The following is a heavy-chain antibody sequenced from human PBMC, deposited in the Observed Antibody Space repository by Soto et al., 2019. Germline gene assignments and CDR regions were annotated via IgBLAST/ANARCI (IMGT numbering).Heavy chain of an antibody. V-gene: IGHV3-11*01. CDR2: IATRTTAI. J-gene: IGHJ3*01. CDR1: GFIFSDSY. D-gene: IGHD4-17*01. CDR3: ARILTVTSRTDAFDV. Sequence: QVQLVESGGGLVKPGGSLRLSCAASGFIFSDSYMTWIRQAPGKGLEWISFIATRTTAIYYADSVKGRFTISRDDANNALFLQMNSLRAEDTAVYYCARILTVTSRTDAFDVWGQGTMVPVS.